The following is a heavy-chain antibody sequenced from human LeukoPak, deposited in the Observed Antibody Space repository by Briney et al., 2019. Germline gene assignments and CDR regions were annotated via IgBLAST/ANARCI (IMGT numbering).Heavy chain of an antibody. V-gene: IGHV4-34*01. CDR1: GVSFSGYY. CDR2: INHSGST. CDR3: ARVLRYFETHDAFDI. D-gene: IGHD3-9*01. J-gene: IGHJ3*02. Sequence: SETLSLTCAVYGVSFSGYYCSWIRPPPGKGLGWVGEINHSGSTNYNPSLKSRVTISVDTSKNQFSLKLSSVTAADTAVYYCARVLRYFETHDAFDIWGQGTMVTVSS.